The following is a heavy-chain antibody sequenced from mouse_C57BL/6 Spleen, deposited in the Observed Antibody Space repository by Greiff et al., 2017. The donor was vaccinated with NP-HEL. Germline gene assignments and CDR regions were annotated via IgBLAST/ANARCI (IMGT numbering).Heavy chain of an antibody. Sequence: VQLKESGPGMVKPSQSLSLTCTVTGYSITSGYDWHWIRHFPGNKLEWMGYISYSGSTNYNPSLKSRISITHDTSKNHFFLKLNSVTTEDTATYYCAREEEGTGTWDYWGQGTTLTVSS. CDR3: AREEEGTGTWDY. J-gene: IGHJ2*01. CDR2: ISYSGST. V-gene: IGHV3-1*01. CDR1: GYSITSGYD. D-gene: IGHD4-1*01.